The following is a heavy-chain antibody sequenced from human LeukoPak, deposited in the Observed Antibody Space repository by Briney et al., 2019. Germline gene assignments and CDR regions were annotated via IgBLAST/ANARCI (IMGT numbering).Heavy chain of an antibody. CDR3: ARDIVGATPGY. CDR2: ISSNGGST. D-gene: IGHD1-26*01. CDR1: GFTFSSYA. V-gene: IGHV3-64*01. J-gene: IGHJ4*02. Sequence: PGGSLRLSCAASGFTFSSYAMHWVRQAPGKGLEYVSAISSNGGSTYYANSVKGRFTISRDNSKNTLYLQMGSLRAEDTAVYYCARDIVGATPGYWGQGTLVTVSS.